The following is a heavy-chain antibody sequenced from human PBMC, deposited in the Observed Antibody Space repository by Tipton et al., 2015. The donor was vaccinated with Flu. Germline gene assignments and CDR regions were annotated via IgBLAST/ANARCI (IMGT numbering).Heavy chain of an antibody. Sequence: TLSLTCSVSGDSIGSGYFWGWIRQAPGQGLEWIGNVHRAGNPYYNPSLKSRVTILVDTSKNQFSLRLYSVTAADTAVYYCARDPSLGMPEYFDYWGQGILVTASS. V-gene: IGHV4-38-2*02. J-gene: IGHJ4*02. CDR3: ARDPSLGMPEYFDY. CDR1: GDSIGSGYF. CDR2: VHRAGNP. D-gene: IGHD2-2*01.